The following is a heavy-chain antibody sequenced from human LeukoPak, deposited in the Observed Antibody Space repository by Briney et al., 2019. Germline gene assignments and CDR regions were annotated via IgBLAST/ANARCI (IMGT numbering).Heavy chain of an antibody. V-gene: IGHV4-34*01. CDR2: INHSGST. D-gene: IGHD5-18*01. CDR3: ASSGYSYGPYYYYYMDV. Sequence: SETLSLTCAVYGVSFTDYYWTWIRQSPGKGLEWIGEINHSGSTNYNPSLKSRVAMSVDTSKNQFSLKLSSVTAADTAVYYCASSGYSYGPYYYYYMDVWGKGATVTVSS. J-gene: IGHJ6*03. CDR1: GVSFTDYY.